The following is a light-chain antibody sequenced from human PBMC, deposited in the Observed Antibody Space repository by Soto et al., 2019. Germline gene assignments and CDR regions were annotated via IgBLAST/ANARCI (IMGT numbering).Light chain of an antibody. Sequence: EIVMTQSPATLSVSPGERATLSCRASQSVSRTLAWYQQKPGQAPRLLIYGASTRATGVPARFSGSGSGSEFTRTISSLQSEDFAIYYCQHYNNWPPWTFGQGSKVEIK. CDR2: GAS. CDR1: QSVSRT. V-gene: IGKV3-15*01. J-gene: IGKJ1*01. CDR3: QHYNNWPPWT.